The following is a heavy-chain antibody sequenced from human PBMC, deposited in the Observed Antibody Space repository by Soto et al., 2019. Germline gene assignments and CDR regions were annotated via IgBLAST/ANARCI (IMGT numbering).Heavy chain of an antibody. CDR3: ARGADYSNYGFSGMAV. CDR2: ISYDGSNK. Sequence: QVQLVESGGGVVQPGRSLRLSCAASGFTFSSYAMHWVRQAPGKGLEWVAVISYDGSNKYYADSVKGRFTISRDNSKNTLYLQMNRRRAEDTAVYYCARGADYSNYGFSGMAVWGQGTTVTVSS. D-gene: IGHD4-4*01. V-gene: IGHV3-30-3*01. CDR1: GFTFSSYA. J-gene: IGHJ6*02.